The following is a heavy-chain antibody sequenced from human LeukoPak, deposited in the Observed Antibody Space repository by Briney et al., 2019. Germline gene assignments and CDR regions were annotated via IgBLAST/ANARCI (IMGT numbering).Heavy chain of an antibody. CDR1: GYTLTEVS. J-gene: IGHJ4*02. D-gene: IGHD4-17*01. V-gene: IGHV1-24*01. Sequence: ASVKVSCKVSGYTLTEVSMHWVRQAPGKGLEWMGGFDPEDGETFYAQKFQGRVTMTEDTYTDTAYMELSSLRSEDTAVYYCATRNPHYGDYYIDYWGPGTLVSVSS. CDR2: FDPEDGET. CDR3: ATRNPHYGDYYIDY.